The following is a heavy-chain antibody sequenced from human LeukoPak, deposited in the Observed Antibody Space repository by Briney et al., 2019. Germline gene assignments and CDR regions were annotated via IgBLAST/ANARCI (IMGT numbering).Heavy chain of an antibody. Sequence: GGSLRLSCAASGLTFSTYAMSWVRQAPGKGLEWVSTISGSGGSTYYADSVKGRFTISRDNSKNTLHLQMNSLRAEDTAVYYCAKGYYGSGTPYYGMDVWGQGTTVTVSS. V-gene: IGHV3-23*01. J-gene: IGHJ6*02. CDR2: ISGSGGST. CDR1: GLTFSTYA. CDR3: AKGYYGSGTPYYGMDV. D-gene: IGHD3-10*01.